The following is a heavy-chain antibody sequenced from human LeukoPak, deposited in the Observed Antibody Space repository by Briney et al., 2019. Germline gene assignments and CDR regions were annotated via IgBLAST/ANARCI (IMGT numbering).Heavy chain of an antibody. CDR3: ERDPSDYEWQGGWYRDF. J-gene: IGHJ4*01. V-gene: IGHV3-23*01. CDR1: GFSFSNYG. Sequence: GGSLTLSCAASGFSFSNYGMSWFRQAPGKGLEWVSTINTRADETHYADSVRGRFTIFRDNSKSTLALHMSNLRVEDTAVYYCERDPSDYEWQGGWYRDFWGRGSQVTVSS. CDR2: INTRADET. D-gene: IGHD6-19*01.